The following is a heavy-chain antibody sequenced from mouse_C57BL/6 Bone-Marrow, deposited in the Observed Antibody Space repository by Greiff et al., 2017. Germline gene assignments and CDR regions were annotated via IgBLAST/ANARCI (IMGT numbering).Heavy chain of an antibody. D-gene: IGHD1-1*01. Sequence: VKLMESGPGLVQPSQSLSITCTVSGFSLTSYGVHWVRQSPGKGLEWLGVIWRGGSTDYNAAFMSRLSITKDNSKSQVFFKMNSLQADDTAIYYWAKIYYYASYFDVWGTGTTVTVSS. CDR2: IWRGGST. CDR3: AKIYYYASYFDV. CDR1: GFSLTSYG. V-gene: IGHV2-5*01. J-gene: IGHJ1*03.